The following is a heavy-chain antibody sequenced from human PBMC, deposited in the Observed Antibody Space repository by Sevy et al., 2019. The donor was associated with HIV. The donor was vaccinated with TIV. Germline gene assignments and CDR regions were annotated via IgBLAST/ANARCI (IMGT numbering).Heavy chain of an antibody. J-gene: IGHJ3*02. CDR1: GFTFSSYA. CDR2: ISYDGSNK. Sequence: GGSLRLSCAASGFTFSSYAMHWVRQAPGKGLEWVAVISYDGSNKYYADSVKGRFTIPRDNSKNTLYLQMNSLRAEDTAVYYCARDVEAGIAAAGHPLGAFDIWGQGTMVTVSS. V-gene: IGHV3-30-3*01. D-gene: IGHD6-13*01. CDR3: ARDVEAGIAAAGHPLGAFDI.